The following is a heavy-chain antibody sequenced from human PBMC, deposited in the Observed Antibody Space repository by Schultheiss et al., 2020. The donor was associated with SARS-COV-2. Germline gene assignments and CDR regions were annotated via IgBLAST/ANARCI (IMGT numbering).Heavy chain of an antibody. Sequence: ASVKVSCKASGGTFSSYAISWVRQAPGQGLEWMGGINAGNGNTKYSQKFQGRVTMTTDTSTSTAYMELRSLRSDDTAVYYCARVRGEGGHTYGNYYYYYIMDVWGQGTTVTVSS. CDR1: GGTFSSYA. CDR2: INAGNGNT. J-gene: IGHJ6*02. D-gene: IGHD5-18*01. CDR3: ARVRGEGGHTYGNYYYYYIMDV. V-gene: IGHV1-18*01.